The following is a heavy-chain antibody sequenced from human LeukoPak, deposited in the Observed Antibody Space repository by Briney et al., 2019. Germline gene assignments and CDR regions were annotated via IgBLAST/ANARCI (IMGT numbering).Heavy chain of an antibody. V-gene: IGHV4-39*01. CDR1: GGSISSSSYY. CDR2: IYYTGST. D-gene: IGHD4-23*01. J-gene: IGHJ6*03. CDR3: ARLHYGGNYGYYYYYMDV. Sequence: PSETLSLTCTVSGGSISSSSYYWGWIRQPPWKGLEWIGSIYYTGSTYYNPSLKSRVTISVDTSKNQFSLKLSSVTAADTAVYYCARLHYGGNYGYYYYYMDVWGKGTTVTISS.